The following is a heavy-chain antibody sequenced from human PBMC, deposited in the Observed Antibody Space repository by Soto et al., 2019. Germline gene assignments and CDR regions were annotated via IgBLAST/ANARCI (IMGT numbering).Heavy chain of an antibody. V-gene: IGHV1-46*03. D-gene: IGHD6-13*01. J-gene: IGHJ4*02. CDR3: AFPYWPRAASNPHY. CDR2: INPSGGST. CDR1: GYSFANYY. Sequence: QVQLVQSGAEVKKPGASVKVACKASGYSFANYYLHWVRLAPGQGLEWMGIINPSGGSTTYGQKFQGRVTMTSDTSTSTVYMELSSLRSEDTAVYYCAFPYWPRAASNPHYWGQGTLVTVSS.